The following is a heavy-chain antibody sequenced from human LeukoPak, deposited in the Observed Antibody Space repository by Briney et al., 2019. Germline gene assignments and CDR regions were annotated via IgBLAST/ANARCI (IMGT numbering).Heavy chain of an antibody. CDR3: VKGRRGSSYVHYFDS. CDR2: ISKNGSNA. J-gene: IGHJ4*02. D-gene: IGHD5-18*01. V-gene: IGHV3-30*18. CDR1: GLIFETYG. Sequence: GGSLRLSCEVSGLIFETYGMHWVRQAPGKGLEWVGVISKNGSNADYGDSVKGRFTISRDNINTTLSLQVNGMTTEDTGVYFCVKGRRGSSYVHYFDSWGQGTLVTVSS.